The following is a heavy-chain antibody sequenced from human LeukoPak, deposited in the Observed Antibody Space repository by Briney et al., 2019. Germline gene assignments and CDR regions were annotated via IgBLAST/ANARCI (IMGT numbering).Heavy chain of an antibody. CDR1: GLTVSSNY. CDR2: IYSGGST. CDR3: ARGYSYGLFDY. J-gene: IGHJ4*02. Sequence: GGSLRLSCAASGLTVSSNYMSWVRQAPGKGLEWVSVIYSGGSTYYADSVKGRFTISRDNSKNTLYLQMSSLRAEDTAVYYCARGYSYGLFDYWGQGTLVTVSS. V-gene: IGHV3-66*01. D-gene: IGHD5-18*01.